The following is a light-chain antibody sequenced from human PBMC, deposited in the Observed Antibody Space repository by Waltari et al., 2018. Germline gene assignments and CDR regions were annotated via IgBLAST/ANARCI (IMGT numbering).Light chain of an antibody. CDR2: GAS. CDR1: QSVSRS. CDR3: QHYVRLPAT. Sequence: IVLTHSPGPLSLSPGERATLSCRASQSVSRSLAWYQQKPGQAPKLLIYGASTRATGIPDRFTGSGSGTDFSLTISSLEPEDFAIYFCQHYVRLPATFGQGTKVEIK. V-gene: IGKV3-20*01. J-gene: IGKJ1*01.